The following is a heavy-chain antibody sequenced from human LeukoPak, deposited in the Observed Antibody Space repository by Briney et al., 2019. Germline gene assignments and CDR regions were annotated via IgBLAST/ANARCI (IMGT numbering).Heavy chain of an antibody. CDR3: ARPSGSYYYDAFDI. V-gene: IGHV3-74*01. CDR1: GFTFSGYW. CDR2: INSDGSST. D-gene: IGHD1-26*01. J-gene: IGHJ3*02. Sequence: GGSLRLSCAASGFTFSGYWIHWVRQAPGKGLVWVSRINSDGSSTSYADSVKGRFTISRDNAKNTLYLQMSSLRAEDTAVYYCARPSGSYYYDAFDIWGHGTMVTVSS.